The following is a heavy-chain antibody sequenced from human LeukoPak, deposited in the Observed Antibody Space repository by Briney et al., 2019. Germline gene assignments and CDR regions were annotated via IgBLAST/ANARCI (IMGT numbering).Heavy chain of an antibody. J-gene: IGHJ4*02. CDR1: GFTFSNYA. CDR2: ISGTGDTT. V-gene: IGHV3-23*01. Sequence: GGSLRLSCAASGFTFSNYAMSWVRQAPGEGLEWVSTISGTGDTTYYADSLKGRLTISRDNSKNTLYLQMSSLRADGTAVYYCTKGGWGTVLDYWGQGTLVTVSS. D-gene: IGHD3-10*01. CDR3: TKGGWGTVLDY.